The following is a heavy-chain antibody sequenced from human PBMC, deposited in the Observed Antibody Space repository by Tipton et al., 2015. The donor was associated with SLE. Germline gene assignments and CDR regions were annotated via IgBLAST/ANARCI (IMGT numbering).Heavy chain of an antibody. V-gene: IGHV4-59*01. Sequence: LRLSCTVSGGSISTYYWSWIRQPPGKGLEWIGYIYYSGSTNYNPSLKSRVTISVDTSKNQFSLKLSSVTAADTAVYYCARAGAGYYYYSYMDVWGKGTTLTVSS. CDR3: ARAGAGYYYYSYMDV. CDR2: IYYSGST. CDR1: GGSISTYY. J-gene: IGHJ6*03.